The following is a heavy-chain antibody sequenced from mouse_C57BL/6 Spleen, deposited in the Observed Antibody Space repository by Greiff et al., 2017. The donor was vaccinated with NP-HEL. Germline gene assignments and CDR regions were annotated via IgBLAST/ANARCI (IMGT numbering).Heavy chain of an antibody. D-gene: IGHD1-1*01. CDR2: IWTGGGT. V-gene: IGHV2-9-1*01. CDR1: GFSLTSYA. J-gene: IGHJ1*03. Sequence: VKVVESGPGLVAPSQSLSITCTVSGFSLTSYAISWVRQPPGKGLEWLGVIWTGGGTNYNSALKSRLSISKDNSKRQVFLKMNSLQTDDTARYYCARNDYGSSDWYFDVWGTGTTVTVSS. CDR3: ARNDYGSSDWYFDV.